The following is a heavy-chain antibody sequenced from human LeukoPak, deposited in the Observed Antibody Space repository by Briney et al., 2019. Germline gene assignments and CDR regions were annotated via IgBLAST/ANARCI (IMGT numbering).Heavy chain of an antibody. CDR1: GYTFTSCG. J-gene: IGHJ6*02. V-gene: IGHV1-18*01. CDR2: ISAYNGNT. Sequence: ASVKVSCKASGYTFTSCGISWVRQAPGQGLEWMGWISAYNGNTNYAQKLQGRVTMTTDTSTSTAYMELRSLRSDDTAVYYCARDLPIFGALYYYYGMDVWGQGTTVTVSS. D-gene: IGHD3-3*01. CDR3: ARDLPIFGALYYYYGMDV.